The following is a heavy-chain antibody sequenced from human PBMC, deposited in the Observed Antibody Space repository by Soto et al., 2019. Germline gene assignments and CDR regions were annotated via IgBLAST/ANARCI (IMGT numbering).Heavy chain of an antibody. CDR1: GLSLSSYG. V-gene: IGHV3-30*03. Sequence: GSLRLSAAAAGLSLSSYGIHLVRQAPGKGLEWVAVISYDGSNKYYADSVKGRFTISRDNSKNTLYLQMNSLRAADTAVYYCAGRSRVVAATDYWGQGTLVTVSS. D-gene: IGHD2-15*01. CDR3: AGRSRVVAATDY. J-gene: IGHJ4*02. CDR2: ISYDGSNK.